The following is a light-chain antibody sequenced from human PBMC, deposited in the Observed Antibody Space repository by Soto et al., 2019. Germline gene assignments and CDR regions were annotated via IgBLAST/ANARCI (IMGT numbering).Light chain of an antibody. CDR3: PQYGTSPGT. V-gene: IGKV3-20*01. J-gene: IGKJ1*01. CDR1: QGIGDT. CDR2: GVS. Sequence: EVVMRQSPATLSVSPVEGATVSCMASQGIGDTLAWYQHKPGQTPRLLIYGVSSRATGIPDRFSGSGSGTDFTLTIIRRDPEDFAVYYCPQYGTSPGTFGQGTKVDI.